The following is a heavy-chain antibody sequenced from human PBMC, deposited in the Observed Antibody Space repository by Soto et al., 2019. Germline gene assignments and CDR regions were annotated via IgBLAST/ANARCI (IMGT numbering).Heavy chain of an antibody. D-gene: IGHD4-4*01. CDR2: ISSSSSYT. J-gene: IGHJ5*02. CDR1: GFTFSDYY. V-gene: IGHV3-11*06. Sequence: QVQLVESGGGLVKPGGSLRLSCAASGFTFSDYYMSWIRQAPGKGLEWVSYISSSSSYTNYADSVKGRFTISRDNAKNSLYLQMNSLRAEDTAVYYCARKTTASALLRRGWFDPWGQGTLVTVSS. CDR3: ARKTTASALLRRGWFDP.